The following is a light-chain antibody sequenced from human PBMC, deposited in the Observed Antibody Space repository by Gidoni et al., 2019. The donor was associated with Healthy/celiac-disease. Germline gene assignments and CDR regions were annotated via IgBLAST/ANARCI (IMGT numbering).Light chain of an antibody. CDR2: AAS. CDR3: RQHNSYPLT. V-gene: IGKV1-17*01. Sequence: DIQMTPSPSSLSASVGDRVTIPCRASQGIRNELGWYQQKPGKAPKRLIYAASSLQSGVPSRFSGSGSGTEFTLTISSLQPEDFATYYCRQHNSYPLTFGGXTKVEIK. CDR1: QGIRNE. J-gene: IGKJ4*01.